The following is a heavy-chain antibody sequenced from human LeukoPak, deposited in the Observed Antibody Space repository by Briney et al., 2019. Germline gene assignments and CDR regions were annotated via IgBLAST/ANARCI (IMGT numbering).Heavy chain of an antibody. J-gene: IGHJ6*02. CDR2: IDMSGRTI. CDR1: GFTFSDWY. V-gene: IGHV3-11*01. CDR3: ARGHYGLDV. Sequence: GGSLRLSCAASGFTFSDWYMSWIRQAPGKGLEWVSYIDMSGRTIYYADSVKGRFNISRDNARNSLYLQMSSLRAEDTAVYYCARGHYGLDVWGQGTMVTVSS.